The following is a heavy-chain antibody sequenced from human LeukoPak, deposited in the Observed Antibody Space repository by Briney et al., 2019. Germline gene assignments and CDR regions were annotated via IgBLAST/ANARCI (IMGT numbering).Heavy chain of an antibody. CDR1: GGSFSGYY. CDR3: ASWTNYDYVWGSVDI. D-gene: IGHD3-16*01. V-gene: IGHV4-39*01. CDR2: IYYSGST. Sequence: SETLSLTCAVYGGSFSGYYWGWIRQPPGKGLEWIGSIYYSGSTYYNPSLKSRVTISVDTSKNQFSLKLSSVTAADTAVYYCASWTNYDYVWGSVDIWGQGTMVTVSS. J-gene: IGHJ3*02.